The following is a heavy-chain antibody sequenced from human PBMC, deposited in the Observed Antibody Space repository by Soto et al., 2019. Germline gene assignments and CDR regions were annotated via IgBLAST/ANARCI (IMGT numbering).Heavy chain of an antibody. V-gene: IGHV3-30-3*01. CDR3: ARGRDYLGGDFDY. D-gene: IGHD3-16*01. CDR2: ISYDGSNK. CDR1: GFTFSNYG. Sequence: QVQLVESGGGGVQPGRSLRLSCTASGFTFSNYGMHWVRQAPGKGLKWVAVISYDGSNKYYADSVKGRFTICRDNSKNTLYLQMNSLRAEDTAVYYCARGRDYLGGDFDYWGQGTLVTVSS. J-gene: IGHJ4*02.